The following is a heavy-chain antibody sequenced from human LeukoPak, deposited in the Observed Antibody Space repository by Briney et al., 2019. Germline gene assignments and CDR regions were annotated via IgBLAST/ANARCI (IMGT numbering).Heavy chain of an antibody. CDR3: ARAYQPLGELSLPDY. CDR2: INPNTGNP. CDR1: GYTFTRYA. J-gene: IGHJ4*02. D-gene: IGHD3-16*02. V-gene: IGHV7-4-1*02. Sequence: AASVKVSCKASGYTFTRYAMNWVRQAPGQGLERMGWINPNTGNPTYAQGFTGRFVFSLDTSVSTAYLQISSLKAEDTAVYYCARAYQPLGELSLPDYWGQGTLVTVSS.